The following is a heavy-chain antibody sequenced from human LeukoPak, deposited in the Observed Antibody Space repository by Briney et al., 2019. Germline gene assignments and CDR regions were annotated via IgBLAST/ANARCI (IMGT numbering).Heavy chain of an antibody. CDR1: GGSMSSYY. V-gene: IGHV4-59*12. J-gene: IGHJ6*03. CDR3: ARTLYSWGNYYYYYYMDV. CDR2: IYYTGSP. D-gene: IGHD5-18*01. Sequence: SETLSLTCTVSGGSMSSYYWSWIRQPPGKGLECIGHIYYTGSPNYNPSLKSRVTISVDTSKNQFSLKLSSVTAADTAVYYCARTLYSWGNYYYYYYMDVWGKGTTVTISS.